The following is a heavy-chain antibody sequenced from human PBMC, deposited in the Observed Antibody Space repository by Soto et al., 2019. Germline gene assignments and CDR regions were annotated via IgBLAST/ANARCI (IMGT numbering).Heavy chain of an antibody. D-gene: IGHD6-6*01. J-gene: IGHJ3*01. CDR1: GFTFSSHG. CDR2: LSRGGGTT. Sequence: EAQLSESGGDWAQPGGSLRLSCAASGFTFSSHGMSWVRQAPGKGLEWIAGLSRGGGTTYYADSVKGRFTISRDNSKNTLDLIMNSLKVEDTALYYCAKDGQYRTDGFDVWGQGTMVTVSS. V-gene: IGHV3-23*01. CDR3: AKDGQYRTDGFDV.